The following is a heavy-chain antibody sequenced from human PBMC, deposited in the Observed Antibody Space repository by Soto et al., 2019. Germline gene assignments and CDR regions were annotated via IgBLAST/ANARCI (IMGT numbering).Heavy chain of an antibody. Sequence: PSETLSLTCTVSGGSISSGDYYWSLIRQPPGKGLEWLGRIDYSGRTYYNPSLKSRVTISVDTSKTQFSLKLSSVTAAGTAVYYCARHLYYYDSSGYYRGALFDCWGQGTLVTVAS. CDR1: GGSISSGDYY. V-gene: IGHV4-39*01. CDR3: ARHLYYYDSSGYYRGALFDC. J-gene: IGHJ4*02. CDR2: IDYSGRT. D-gene: IGHD3-22*01.